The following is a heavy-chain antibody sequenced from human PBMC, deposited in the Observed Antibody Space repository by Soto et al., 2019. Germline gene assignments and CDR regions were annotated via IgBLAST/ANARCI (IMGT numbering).Heavy chain of an antibody. CDR3: ARVETYYYDSSGYDY. Sequence: SETLSLTCTVSGGSISSGDYYWSWIRQPPGKGLEWIGYIYYSGSTYYNPSLKSRVTISVDTSKNQFSLKLSSVTAADTAVYYSARVETYYYDSSGYDYWGQGTLVTVSS. CDR2: IYYSGST. V-gene: IGHV4-30-4*01. D-gene: IGHD3-22*01. CDR1: GGSISSGDYY. J-gene: IGHJ4*02.